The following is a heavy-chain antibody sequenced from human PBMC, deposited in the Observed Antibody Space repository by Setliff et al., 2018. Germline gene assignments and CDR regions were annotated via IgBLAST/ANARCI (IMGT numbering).Heavy chain of an antibody. CDR2: ISWNSGSI. D-gene: IGHD1-26*01. Sequence: PGGSLRLSCAASGFTFDDYAMHWVRQAPGKGLEWVSGISWNSGSIGYVDSVKGRFTISRDNAKNSLYLQMNSLRAEDMALYYCAKGGPLPYYYGMAGWGKGTTVTVAS. V-gene: IGHV3-9*03. CDR3: AKGGPLPYYYGMAG. J-gene: IGHJ6*04. CDR1: GFTFDDYA.